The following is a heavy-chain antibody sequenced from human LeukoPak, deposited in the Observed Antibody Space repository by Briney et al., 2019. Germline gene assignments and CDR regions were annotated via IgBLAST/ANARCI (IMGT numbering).Heavy chain of an antibody. CDR2: IYPGDSDT. V-gene: IGHV5-51*01. J-gene: IGHJ4*02. CDR1: GYIFTSYW. CDR3: ARRLDYGGNSHGY. D-gene: IGHD4-23*01. Sequence: GASLKISCKVSGYIFTSYWIGWVRPMPGKGLEWMGIIYPGDSDTRYSPSFQGQVTISADKSISTAYLQWSSLKASDTAIYYCARRLDYGGNSHGYWGQGTLVTVRS.